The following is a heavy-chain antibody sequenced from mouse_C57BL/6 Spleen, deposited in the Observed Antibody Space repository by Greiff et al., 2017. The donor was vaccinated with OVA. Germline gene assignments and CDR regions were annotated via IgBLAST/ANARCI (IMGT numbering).Heavy chain of an antibody. CDR3: ARSTTVVAPFAY. CDR2: ISSGSSTI. V-gene: IGHV5-17*01. Sequence: DVMLVESGGGLVKPGGSLKLSCAASGFTFSDYGMHWVRQAPEKGLEWVAYISSGSSTIYYADTVKGRFTISRDNAKNTLFLQMTSLRSEDTAMYYCARSTTVVAPFAYWGQGTLVTVSA. CDR1: GFTFSDYG. D-gene: IGHD1-1*01. J-gene: IGHJ3*01.